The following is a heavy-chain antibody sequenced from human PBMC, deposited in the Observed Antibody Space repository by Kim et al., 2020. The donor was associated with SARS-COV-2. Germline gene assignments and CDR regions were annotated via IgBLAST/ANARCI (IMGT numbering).Heavy chain of an antibody. V-gene: IGHV4-59*08. D-gene: IGHD5-12*01. Sequence: SETLYLTCTVSGGSISSYYWSWIRQPPGKGLEWIGYIYYSGSTNYNPSLKSRVTISVDTSKNQFSLKLSSVTAADTAVYYCARSRPWEWLRLDVGTDGM. J-gene: IGHJ6*01. CDR3: ARSRPWEWLRLDVGTDGM. CDR1: GGSISSYY. CDR2: IYYSGST.